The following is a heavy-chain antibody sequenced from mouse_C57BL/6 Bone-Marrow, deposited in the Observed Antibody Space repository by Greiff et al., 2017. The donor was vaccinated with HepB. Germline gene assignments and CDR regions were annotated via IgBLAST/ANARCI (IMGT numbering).Heavy chain of an antibody. D-gene: IGHD1-1*01. CDR2: ISYDGSN. J-gene: IGHJ2*01. CDR1: GYSITSGYY. V-gene: IGHV3-6*01. Sequence: EVKLMESGPGLVKPSQSLSLTCSVTGYSITSGYYWNWIRQFPGNKLEWMGYISYDGSNNYNPSLKNRISITRDTSKNQFFLKLNSVTTEDTATYYCARGGLLRFWGQGTTLTVSS. CDR3: ARGGLLRF.